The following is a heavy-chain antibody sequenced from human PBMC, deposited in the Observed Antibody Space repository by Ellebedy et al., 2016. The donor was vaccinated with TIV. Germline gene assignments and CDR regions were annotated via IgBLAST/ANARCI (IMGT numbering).Heavy chain of an antibody. J-gene: IGHJ4*02. D-gene: IGHD1-14*01. CDR3: AKEDSGINIFSFNY. CDR2: INATDDRT. Sequence: GGSLRLSCAASGITIRNYAMTWVRQAPGKGLEWVSAINATDDRTYYADSVKGRFTISRDISKSTLSLQMDSLRDEDTAIYYCAKEDSGINIFSFNYWGRGTLVTVSS. V-gene: IGHV3-23*01. CDR1: GITIRNYA.